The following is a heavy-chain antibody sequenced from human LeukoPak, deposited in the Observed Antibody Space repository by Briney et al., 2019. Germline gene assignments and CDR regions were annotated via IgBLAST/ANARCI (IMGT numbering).Heavy chain of an antibody. J-gene: IGHJ4*02. CDR1: GYTFTGYY. V-gene: IGHV1-2*02. CDR3: ARLFDCSGGSCYQYSSRDY. CDR2: INPNSGGT. Sequence: ASVKVSCKASGYTFTGYYMHWVRQAPGQGLEWMGWINPNSGGTNYAQKFQGRVTMTRDTSISTAYMELSRLRSDDTAVYYCARLFDCSGGSCYQYSSRDYWGQGTLVTVSS. D-gene: IGHD2-15*01.